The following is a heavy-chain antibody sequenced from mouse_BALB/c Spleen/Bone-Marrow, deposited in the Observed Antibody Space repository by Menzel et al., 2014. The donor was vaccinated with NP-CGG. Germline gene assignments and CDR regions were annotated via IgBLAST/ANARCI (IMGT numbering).Heavy chain of an antibody. D-gene: IGHD3-1*01. CDR1: GYTFSNYW. Sequence: EVQLVESGTVLARLGAAVKMACKASGYTFSNYWMHWIKQRPGQGLEWIGTIHPGNSDTTYNQKFKGKAKLTAVTSTSTAYMELSSLTNEDSAVYYCTTLARNNFDYWGQGTTLTVSS. V-gene: IGHV1-5*01. CDR2: IHPGNSDT. CDR3: TTLARNNFDY. J-gene: IGHJ2*01.